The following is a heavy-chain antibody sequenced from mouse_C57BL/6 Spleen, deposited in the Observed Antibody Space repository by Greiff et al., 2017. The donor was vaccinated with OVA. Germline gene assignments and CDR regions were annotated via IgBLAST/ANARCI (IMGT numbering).Heavy chain of an antibody. Sequence: QVRLQQPGAELVMPGASVKLSCKASGYTFTSYWMHWVKQRPGQGLEWIGEIDPSDSYTNYNQKFKGKSTLTVDKSSSTAYMQLSSLTSEDSAVYYCARYYYGSLDYWGQGTTLTVSS. V-gene: IGHV1-69*01. CDR1: GYTFTSYW. D-gene: IGHD1-1*01. CDR2: IDPSDSYT. CDR3: ARYYYGSLDY. J-gene: IGHJ2*01.